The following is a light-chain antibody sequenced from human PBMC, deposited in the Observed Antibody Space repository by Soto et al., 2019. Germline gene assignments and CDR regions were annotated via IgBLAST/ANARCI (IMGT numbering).Light chain of an antibody. CDR1: SSNIGSNT. Sequence: QSVLTQPPSASGTPGQRVTISCSGSSSNIGSNTVNWYQQLPGTAPKLLIYSNNQRPSGVPDRFSGSKSGTSASLAISGLQSEDEADYYCAAWDDSLKGVFGTGTKVPS. CDR2: SNN. J-gene: IGLJ1*01. CDR3: AAWDDSLKGV. V-gene: IGLV1-44*01.